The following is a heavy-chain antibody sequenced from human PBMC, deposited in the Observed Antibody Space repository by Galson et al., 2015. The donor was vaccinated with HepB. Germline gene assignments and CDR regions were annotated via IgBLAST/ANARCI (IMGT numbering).Heavy chain of an antibody. J-gene: IGHJ4*02. V-gene: IGHV3-30*18. CDR3: AKDRLEDPGYNYDFWSGYDY. CDR1: GFTFSSYG. CDR2: ISYDGSKK. Sequence: SLRLSCAASGFTFSSYGMHWVRQAPGKGLEWVTLISYDGSKKYYADSVKGRFTLSRDNSKNTLYLQMNSLRAEDTAVYYCAKDRLEDPGYNYDFWSGYDYWGQGTLVTVSS. D-gene: IGHD3-3*01.